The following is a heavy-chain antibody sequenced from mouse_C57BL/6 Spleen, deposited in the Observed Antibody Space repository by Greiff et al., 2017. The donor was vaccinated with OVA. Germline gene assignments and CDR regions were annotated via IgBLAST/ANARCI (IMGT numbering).Heavy chain of an antibody. CDR2: IYPGSGST. V-gene: IGHV1-55*01. Sequence: QVHVKQPGAELVQPGASVKMSCKASGYTFTSYWITWVKQRPGQGLEWIGDIYPGSGSTNYNEKFKSKATLTVDTSSSTAYMQLSSLTSEDSAVYYCARGNTYYYAMDYWGQGTSVTVSS. CDR3: ARGNTYYYAMDY. CDR1: GYTFTSYW. D-gene: IGHD2-1*01. J-gene: IGHJ4*01.